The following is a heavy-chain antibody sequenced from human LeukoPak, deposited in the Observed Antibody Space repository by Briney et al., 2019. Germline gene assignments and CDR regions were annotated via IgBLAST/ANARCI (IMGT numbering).Heavy chain of an antibody. CDR2: IIPILGIA. D-gene: IGHD3-3*01. Sequence: SVKVSCKASGGTFSSYAISWVRQAPGQGLEWMGRIIPILGIANYAQKFQGRVTITADKSTSTAYMELSSLRSEDAAVYYCARETAITIFGVVIPNLDYWGQGTLVTVSS. CDR1: GGTFSSYA. J-gene: IGHJ4*02. V-gene: IGHV1-69*04. CDR3: ARETAITIFGVVIPNLDY.